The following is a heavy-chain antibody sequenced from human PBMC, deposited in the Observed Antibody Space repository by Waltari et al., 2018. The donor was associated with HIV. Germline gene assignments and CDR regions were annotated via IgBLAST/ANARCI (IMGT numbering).Heavy chain of an antibody. Sequence: QVQLVQSGAEVKKPGASVKVSCKVSGYTLTELSMHWVRQAPGKGLEWMGGFDPEDGETIYAQKFQGRVTMTEDTSTDTAYMELSSLRSEDTAVYYCATASGDSSGYDTLIDYWGQGTLVTVSS. CDR1: GYTLTELS. J-gene: IGHJ4*02. D-gene: IGHD3-22*01. CDR2: FDPEDGET. V-gene: IGHV1-24*01. CDR3: ATASGDSSGYDTLIDY.